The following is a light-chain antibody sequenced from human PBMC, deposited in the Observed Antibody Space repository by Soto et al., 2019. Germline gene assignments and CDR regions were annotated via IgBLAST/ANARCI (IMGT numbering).Light chain of an antibody. V-gene: IGLV2-8*01. CDR1: SSDVGGYNS. J-gene: IGLJ2*01. CDR2: EVS. CDR3: TSYAGSYNFVV. Sequence: QSALTQPHSASGSPGQSVTISCAGTSSDVGGYNSVSWYQQHPGKAPQLRIYEVSKRPSGVPDRFSGSKSGNTASLTGSGRQAEDEAYYFCTSYAGSYNFVVFGGGTKLTVL.